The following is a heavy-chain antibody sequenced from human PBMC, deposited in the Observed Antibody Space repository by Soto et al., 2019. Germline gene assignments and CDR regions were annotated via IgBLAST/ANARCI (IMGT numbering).Heavy chain of an antibody. CDR1: GFTFIYSS. J-gene: IGHJ4*02. CDR2: ISSSSSSI. V-gene: IGHV3-48*02. Sequence: EVQLVESGGGLVQLGGSLRLSCAASGFTFIYSSMNWVRQAPGKGLEWVAYISSSSSSIYYADSVKGRFTISRDNAKNSLYLQMNSLRDGDTAVYYCARERGGSYYFDYWGQGSLVTVSS. CDR3: ARERGGSYYFDY. D-gene: IGHD1-26*01.